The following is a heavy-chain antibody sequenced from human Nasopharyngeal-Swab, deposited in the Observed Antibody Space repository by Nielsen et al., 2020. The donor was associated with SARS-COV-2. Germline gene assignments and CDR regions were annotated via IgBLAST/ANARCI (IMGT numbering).Heavy chain of an antibody. D-gene: IGHD3-10*01. Sequence: WVRQAPGQGLEWMGIINPSGGSTSYAQKFQGRVTMTRDTSTSTAYMELSSLRSEDTAVYYCARARKAIYYYGSGSYYKGGVNWFDPWGQGTLVTVSS. CDR3: ARARKAIYYYGSGSYYKGGVNWFDP. V-gene: IGHV1-46*01. J-gene: IGHJ5*02. CDR2: INPSGGST.